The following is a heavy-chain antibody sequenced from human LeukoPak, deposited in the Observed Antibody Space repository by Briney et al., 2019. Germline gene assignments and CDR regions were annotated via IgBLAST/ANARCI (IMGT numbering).Heavy chain of an antibody. CDR1: GFTFSSYS. CDR2: IHYTGST. J-gene: IGHJ5*02. V-gene: IGHV4-59*12. CDR3: ARLHALGAEEFDP. Sequence: GSLRLSCAASGFTFSSYSMNWVRQPPGKGLEWIGYIHYTGSTNYNPSLNSRITMSVDTPNNQFSLRLTSVTATDTAVYYCARLHALGAEEFDPWGQGALVTVSS. D-gene: IGHD3-16*01.